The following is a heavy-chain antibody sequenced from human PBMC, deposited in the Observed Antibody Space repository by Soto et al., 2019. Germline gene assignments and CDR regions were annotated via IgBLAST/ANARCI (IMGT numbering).Heavy chain of an antibody. V-gene: IGHV3-23*01. J-gene: IGHJ4*02. CDR2: ISGSSAST. CDR1: GFTFSNYA. Sequence: GGSLRLSCAASGFTFSNYAINWVRQAPGKGLEWVSGISGSSASTYYADSVKGRFTISRDNSKNTVLLQMNSLRAEDTAVYYCTKGPRYCSGGNCFEGLGWGQGTLVTVSS. D-gene: IGHD2-15*01. CDR3: TKGPRYCSGGNCFEGLG.